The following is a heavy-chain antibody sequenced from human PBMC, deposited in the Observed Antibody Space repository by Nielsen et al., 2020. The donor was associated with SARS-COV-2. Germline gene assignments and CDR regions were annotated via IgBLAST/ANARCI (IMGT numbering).Heavy chain of an antibody. CDR2: IYYSGST. CDR1: GGSFSGYY. V-gene: IGHV4-59*08. D-gene: IGHD3-16*02. CDR3: ARLRLGELSLSFDY. Sequence: SETLSFTCAVYGGSFSGYYWSWIRQPPGKGLEWIGYIYYSGSTNYNPSLKSRVTISVDTSKNQFSLKLSSVTAADTAVYYCARLRLGELSLSFDYWGQGTLVTVSS. J-gene: IGHJ4*02.